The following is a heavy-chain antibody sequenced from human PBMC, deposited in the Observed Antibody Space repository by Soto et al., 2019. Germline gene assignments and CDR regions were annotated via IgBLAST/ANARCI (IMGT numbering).Heavy chain of an antibody. CDR2: ISAYNGNT. CDR3: ARGWWSFEY. D-gene: IGHD2-15*01. CDR1: GYTFTSYG. Sequence: QVQLVQSGAEVKKPGASVKDSCKASGYTFTSYGISWVRQPPGQGLEWMGRISAYNGNTNYAQKLQGRVNMTTDTNTSTAYMELRSLRCDDTAVYYCARGWWSFEYWGQGTLVTVSS. J-gene: IGHJ4*02. V-gene: IGHV1-18*01.